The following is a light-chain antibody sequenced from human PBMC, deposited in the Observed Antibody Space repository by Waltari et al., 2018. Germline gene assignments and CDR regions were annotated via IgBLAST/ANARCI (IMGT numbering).Light chain of an antibody. Sequence: DIQMTQSPSSLSASVGDRVTITCRASQSINRYLNWYQQRPGEAPKLLLYAAFSLQSGVPSRFRGSGSGTDFTLSISSLQPEDFATYYCQQSYRIPPTFGPGTKVDIK. CDR3: QQSYRIPPT. CDR1: QSINRY. CDR2: AAF. J-gene: IGKJ3*01. V-gene: IGKV1-39*01.